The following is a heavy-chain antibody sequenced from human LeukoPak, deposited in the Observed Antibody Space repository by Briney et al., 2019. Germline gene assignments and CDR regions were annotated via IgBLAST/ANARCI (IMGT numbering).Heavy chain of an antibody. J-gene: IGHJ4*02. CDR1: GYTFTGYY. V-gene: IGHV1-2*02. Sequence: ASVKVSCKASGYTFTGYYMHWVRQAPGQGLEWMGWINPNSGGTNYAQKFQGRVTMTRDTSISTAYMELSSLRSEDTAVYYCARGRQNYYDSSGYRYYFDYWGQGTLVTVSS. CDR3: ARGRQNYYDSSGYRYYFDY. CDR2: INPNSGGT. D-gene: IGHD3-22*01.